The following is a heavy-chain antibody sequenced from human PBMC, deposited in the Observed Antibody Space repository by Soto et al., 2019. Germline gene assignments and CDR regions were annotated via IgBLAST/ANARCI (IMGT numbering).Heavy chain of an antibody. CDR3: ASHGITETSVYYSGMDV. Sequence: QVQLVQSGAEVKKPGSSVKVSCKASGGTFSSYAISWVRQAPGQGLEWMGGIIPILDTADYGQKFQGRVTITADESTSTAYKELSSLRSEDTAVQYCASHGITETSVYYSGMDVWGQGTMVTVSS. CDR2: IIPILDTA. V-gene: IGHV1-69*12. D-gene: IGHD1-7*01. J-gene: IGHJ6*02. CDR1: GGTFSSYA.